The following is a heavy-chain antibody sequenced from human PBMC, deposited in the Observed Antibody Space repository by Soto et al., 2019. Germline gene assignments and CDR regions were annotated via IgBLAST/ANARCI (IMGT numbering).Heavy chain of an antibody. Sequence: PGGSLRLSCAASGFTFSSYSMNWVRQAPGKGLEWVSYISSSSSTIYYADSVKGRFTISRDNAKNSLYLQMNSLRAEDTAVYYCARSVCSGGSCYSGGFSYWGQGTLVTVS. D-gene: IGHD2-15*01. CDR3: ARSVCSGGSCYSGGFSY. CDR2: ISSSSSTI. J-gene: IGHJ4*02. CDR1: GFTFSSYS. V-gene: IGHV3-48*01.